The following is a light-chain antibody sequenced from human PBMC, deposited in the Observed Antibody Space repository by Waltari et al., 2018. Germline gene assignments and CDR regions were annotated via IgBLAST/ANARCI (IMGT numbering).Light chain of an antibody. J-gene: IGLJ2*01. Sequence: AVLTQPSSLSASPGASVSPTCTLRSDINVASYRVYWYQQKPWSPPQYLLRYKSDSDKQQGSGVPSRFSGTKDASANAGILLISGVQSEDEADYYCMIWYSSAHVAFGGGTKLTLL. CDR1: SDINVASYR. V-gene: IGLV5-45*02. CDR2: YKSDSDK. CDR3: MIWYSSAHVA.